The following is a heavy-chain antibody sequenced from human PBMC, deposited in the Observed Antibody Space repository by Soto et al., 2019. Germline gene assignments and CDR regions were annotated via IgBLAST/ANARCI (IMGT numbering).Heavy chain of an antibody. V-gene: IGHV3-30-3*01. Sequence: QVQLVESGGGVVQPGRSLRLSCAASGFTFSSYAMHWVRQAPGKGLEWVAVISYGGSNKYYADSVKGRFTISRDNSKNTRYLQMNSLRPEDTAVYYGARDVAEGMSRYYFDYWGQGTLVTVSS. CDR2: ISYGGSNK. CDR3: ARDVAEGMSRYYFDY. D-gene: IGHD2-21*01. J-gene: IGHJ4*02. CDR1: GFTFSSYA.